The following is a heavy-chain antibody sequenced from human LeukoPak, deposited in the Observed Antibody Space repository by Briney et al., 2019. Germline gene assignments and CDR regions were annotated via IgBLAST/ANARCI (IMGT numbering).Heavy chain of an antibody. CDR2: INHSGST. V-gene: IGHV4-34*01. CDR3: ARRSSGWYKSYNWFDP. J-gene: IGHJ5*02. Sequence: SETLSLTCAVYGGSFSGYYWSWIRQPPGKGLEWIGEINHSGSTNYNPSLKSQVTISVETSKNQFSVKLSSVTAADTAVYYCARRSSGWYKSYNWFDPWGQGKLVTVSS. D-gene: IGHD6-19*01. CDR1: GGSFSGYY.